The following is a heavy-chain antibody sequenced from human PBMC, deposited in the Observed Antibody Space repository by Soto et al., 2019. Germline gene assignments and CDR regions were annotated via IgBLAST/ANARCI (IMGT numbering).Heavy chain of an antibody. CDR2: IIPIFGTA. J-gene: IGHJ5*02. Sequence: VRQAPGQGLEWMGGIIPIFGTANYAQKFQGRVTITADKSTSTAYMELSSLRSEDTAVYYCAREDTAMVLWFDPWGQGTLVTVSS. D-gene: IGHD5-18*01. V-gene: IGHV1-69*06. CDR3: AREDTAMVLWFDP.